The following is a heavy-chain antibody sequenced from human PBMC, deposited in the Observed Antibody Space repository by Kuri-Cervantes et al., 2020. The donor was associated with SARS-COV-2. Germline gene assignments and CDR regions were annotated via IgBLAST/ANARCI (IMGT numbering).Heavy chain of an antibody. CDR3: ARDLYEGAFDI. V-gene: IGHV3-48*03. J-gene: IGHJ3*02. D-gene: IGHD3-16*01. CDR1: GFTFSSYE. Sequence: GGSLRLSCAASGFTFSSYEMNWVRQAPGKGLEWVSYISSSGSTVYYADSAKGRFTISRDNAKNSLYLQMNSLRAEDTAVYYCARDLYEGAFDIWGQGTMVTVSS. CDR2: ISSSGSTV.